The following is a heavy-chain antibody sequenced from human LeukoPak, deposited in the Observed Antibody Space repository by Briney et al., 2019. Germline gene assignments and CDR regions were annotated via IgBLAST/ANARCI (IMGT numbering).Heavy chain of an antibody. CDR1: GGTFSSYA. V-gene: IGHV1-46*01. D-gene: IGHD3-22*01. Sequence: ASVKVSCKASGGTFSSYAISWVRQAPGQGLEWMGIINPSGGSTSYAQKFQGRVTMTRDTSTSTVYMELSSLRSEDTAVYYCARGGFSYYFDYWGQGTLVTVSS. J-gene: IGHJ4*02. CDR2: INPSGGST. CDR3: ARGGFSYYFDY.